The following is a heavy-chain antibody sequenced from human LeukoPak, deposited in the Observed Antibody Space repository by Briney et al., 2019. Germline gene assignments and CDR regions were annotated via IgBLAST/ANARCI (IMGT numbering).Heavy chain of an antibody. CDR3: AREDSSGWSVDY. D-gene: IGHD6-19*01. CDR2: INPNSGGT. V-gene: IGHV1-2*02. CDR1: GYTFTGHY. J-gene: IGHJ4*02. Sequence: ASVKVSCKASGYTFTGHYMHWVRQAPGQGLEWMGWINPNSGGTNYAQKFQGRVTMTRDTSISTAYMELSRLRSDDTAVYYCAREDSSGWSVDYWGQGTLVTVSS.